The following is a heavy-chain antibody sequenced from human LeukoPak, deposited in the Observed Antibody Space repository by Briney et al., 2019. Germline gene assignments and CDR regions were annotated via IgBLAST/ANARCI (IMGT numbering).Heavy chain of an antibody. J-gene: IGHJ4*02. CDR3: ARGSYSIAAAYY. Sequence: ASVTVSCTASGYTFTSYYMHWVRQAPGQGLEWMGIINPSGGSTSYAQKFQGRVTMTRDTSTSTVYMELSSLRAEDTAVYYCARGSYSIAAAYYWGQGTLVTVSS. CDR2: INPSGGST. V-gene: IGHV1-46*01. D-gene: IGHD6-13*01. CDR1: GYTFTSYY.